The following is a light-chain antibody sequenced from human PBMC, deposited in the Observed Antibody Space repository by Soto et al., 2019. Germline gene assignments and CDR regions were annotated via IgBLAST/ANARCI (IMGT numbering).Light chain of an antibody. CDR1: QNIRNY. J-gene: IGKJ4*01. CDR2: GAA. Sequence: IPMTQSPSSLSAPVGYRAFVAFLTIQNIRNYLNWYQQKPGKAPRVLIYGAASLQSGVPSRLSGSGSGTNFSLTINSLQPEEYATYYCQQSYNIQALTFGGGTKV. CDR3: QQSYNIQALT. V-gene: IGKV1-39*01.